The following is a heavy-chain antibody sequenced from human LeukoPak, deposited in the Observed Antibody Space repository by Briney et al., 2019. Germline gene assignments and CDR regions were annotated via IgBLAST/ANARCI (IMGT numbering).Heavy chain of an antibody. CDR1: GGTFSSYA. V-gene: IGHV1-69*13. CDR3: ARERIEVRGVIITIWFDP. Sequence: SVKVSCKASGGTFSSYAINWVRQAPGQGLEWMGGIIPIFGTPNNAQKFQGRVTITADESTSTAYMELSSLRSEDTAVYYCARERIEVRGVIITIWFDPWGQGTLVTVSS. CDR2: IIPIFGTP. J-gene: IGHJ5*02. D-gene: IGHD3-10*01.